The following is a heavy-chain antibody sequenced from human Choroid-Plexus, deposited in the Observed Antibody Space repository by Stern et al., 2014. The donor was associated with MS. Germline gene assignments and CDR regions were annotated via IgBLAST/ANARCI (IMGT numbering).Heavy chain of an antibody. Sequence: VQLVQSGGGVVQPGRPLRLSCVASGFTFGSCAMHWVRQAPGKGLEWVGGVSHDGSYKYYADSVKGRFTISRDNSQNTLYMQMSSLRPEDMAVYYCAKDRQYLTYFFDHWGQGSLVTVSS. J-gene: IGHJ5*02. CDR2: VSHDGSYK. V-gene: IGHV3-30*18. CDR1: GFTFGSCA. D-gene: IGHD2/OR15-2a*01. CDR3: AKDRQYLTYFFDH.